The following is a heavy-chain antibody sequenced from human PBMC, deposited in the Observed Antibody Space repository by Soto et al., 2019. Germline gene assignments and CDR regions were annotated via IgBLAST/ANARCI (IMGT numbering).Heavy chain of an antibody. D-gene: IGHD5-18*01. CDR2: IYYSGST. J-gene: IGHJ5*02. V-gene: IGHV4-31*03. CDR3: ARGGSYGYNWFDP. CDR1: GGSISSGAYY. Sequence: QAQLQESGPGLVKPSQTLSLTCTVSGGSISSGAYYWNWIRQHPGKGLEWIGYIYYSGSTYYNPSLKSRVTISVDTSKNQFSLKLSSVTAADTAVYYCARGGSYGYNWFDPWGQGTLVTVSS.